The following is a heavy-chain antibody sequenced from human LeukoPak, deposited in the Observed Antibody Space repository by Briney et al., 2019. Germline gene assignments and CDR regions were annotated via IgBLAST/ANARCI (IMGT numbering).Heavy chain of an antibody. CDR3: ARVRKQRLERIYFDS. CDR1: RFIFSDYY. V-gene: IGHV3-11*01. Sequence: GGSLRLSCAASRFIFSDYYMDWLRQAPGKGLEWVASISSSGYTMFYADSVRGRFTISRDNAKSSLFLQMNNLRVEDTAVYFCARVRKQRLERIYFDSWGQGILVTVSS. J-gene: IGHJ4*02. CDR2: ISSSGYTM. D-gene: IGHD6-25*01.